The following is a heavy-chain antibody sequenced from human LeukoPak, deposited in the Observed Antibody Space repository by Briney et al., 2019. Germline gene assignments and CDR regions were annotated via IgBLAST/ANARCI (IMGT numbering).Heavy chain of an antibody. CDR1: GGSFSGYY. D-gene: IGHD2-15*01. V-gene: IGHV4-34*01. CDR2: INHSGST. CDR3: ASPDCSGGSCYNY. Sequence: KPSETLSLTCAVYGGSFSGYYWSWIRQPPGKGLEWIGEINHSGSTNYNPSLKSRVTISVDTSKNQFSLKLSSVTAADTAVYYCASPDCSGGSCYNYWGQGTLVTVSS. J-gene: IGHJ4*02.